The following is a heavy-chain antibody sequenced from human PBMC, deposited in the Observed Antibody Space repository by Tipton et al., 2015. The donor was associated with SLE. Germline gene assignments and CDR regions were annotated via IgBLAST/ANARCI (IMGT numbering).Heavy chain of an antibody. V-gene: IGHV4-4*07. Sequence: TLSLTCTVSGGSISSYYWSWIRQPAGKGLEWIGRVYSSASTNYNPSLKSRVTMLVDTSKNQFSLKLSSVTAADAAAYYCASTDGASEVARFDYWGQGTLVTVSS. CDR3: ASTDGASEVARFDY. D-gene: IGHD3-10*01. CDR2: VYSSAST. J-gene: IGHJ4*02. CDR1: GGSISSYY.